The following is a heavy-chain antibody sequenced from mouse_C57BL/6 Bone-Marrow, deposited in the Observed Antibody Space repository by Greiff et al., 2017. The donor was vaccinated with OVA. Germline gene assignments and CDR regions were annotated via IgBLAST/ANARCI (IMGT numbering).Heavy chain of an antibody. Sequence: EVQVVESGGGLVQPGGSLSLSCAASGFTFTDYYMSWVRQPPGKALEWLGFIRNKANGYTTEYSASVKGRFTISRDNSQSILYLQMNALRAEDSATYYCARYNSFNYFDYWGQGTTLTVSS. CDR1: GFTFTDYY. V-gene: IGHV7-3*01. D-gene: IGHD3-1*01. J-gene: IGHJ2*01. CDR2: IRNKANGYTT. CDR3: ARYNSFNYFDY.